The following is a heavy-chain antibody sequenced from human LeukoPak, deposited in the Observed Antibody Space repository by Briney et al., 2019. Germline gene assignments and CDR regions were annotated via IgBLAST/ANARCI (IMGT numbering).Heavy chain of an antibody. CDR2: IYYSGRT. CDR1: GGSISSGDYY. J-gene: IGHJ6*02. Sequence: SETLSLTCTVSGGSISSGDYYWSWIRQPPGKGLEWIGYIYYSGRTYYNPSLKSRVTISVDTSKNQFSLKLSSVTAADTAVYYCARGVDHYYDFWSGYYGPTDYGMDVWGQGTTVTVSS. V-gene: IGHV4-30-4*01. CDR3: ARGVDHYYDFWSGYYGPTDYGMDV. D-gene: IGHD3-3*01.